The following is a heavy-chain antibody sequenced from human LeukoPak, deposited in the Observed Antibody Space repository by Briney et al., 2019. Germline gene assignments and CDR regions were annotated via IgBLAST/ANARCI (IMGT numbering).Heavy chain of an antibody. CDR1: GGTFISYA. CDR3: ARNTIFGVVTPFDY. Sequence: SVKVSCKASGGTFISYAISWVRQAPGQGLEWTGGIIPIFGKANYAQKFQGRVTITADESTSPAYMELSSLRSEDTAVYYCARNTIFGVVTPFDYWGQGTLVTVSS. CDR2: IIPIFGKA. D-gene: IGHD3-3*01. J-gene: IGHJ4*02. V-gene: IGHV1-69*13.